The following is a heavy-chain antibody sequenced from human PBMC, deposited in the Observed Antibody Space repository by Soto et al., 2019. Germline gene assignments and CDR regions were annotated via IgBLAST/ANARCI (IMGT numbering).Heavy chain of an antibody. V-gene: IGHV3-23*01. CDR1: GFTFSSYA. D-gene: IGHD4-17*01. CDR2: ISGSGSNP. J-gene: IGHJ4*02. CDR3: AKPASMTIRDGFDH. Sequence: EVQVLESGGGLVQPGGSLRLSCAASGFTFSSYAMSWVRQAPGQGLEWVSAISGSGSNPYYADSVKGRFTISRDNSKNTLDLPMNSLRAEDTGLYYCAKPASMTIRDGFDHWGQGTLVTVSS.